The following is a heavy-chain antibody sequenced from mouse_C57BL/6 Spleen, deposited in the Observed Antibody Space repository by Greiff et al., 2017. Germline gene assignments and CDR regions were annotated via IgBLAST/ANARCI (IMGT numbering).Heavy chain of an antibody. Sequence: VQLKESGAELARPGASVKLSCKASGYTFTSYGISWVKQRTGQGLEWIGEIYPRSGNTYYNEKFKGKATLTADKSSSTAYMELRSLTSEDSAVYFCARRDGDYFDYWGQGTTLTVSS. CDR2: IYPRSGNT. CDR1: GYTFTSYG. J-gene: IGHJ2*01. CDR3: ARRDGDYFDY. V-gene: IGHV1-81*01.